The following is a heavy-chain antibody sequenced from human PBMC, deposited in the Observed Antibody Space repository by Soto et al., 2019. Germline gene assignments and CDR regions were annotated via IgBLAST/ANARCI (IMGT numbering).Heavy chain of an antibody. CDR3: ASHGDYWSPFDY. V-gene: IGHV4-31*03. J-gene: IGHJ4*02. CDR2: MYYSGST. D-gene: IGHD4-17*01. Sequence: SETLSLTCTVSGGSISSAGYYWSWIRQHPGKGLEWIGYMYYSGSTYYNPSLKSRVTISVDTSKNQFSLKLSSVTAADTAVYYCASHGDYWSPFDYWGQGTLVTVSS. CDR1: GGSISSAGYY.